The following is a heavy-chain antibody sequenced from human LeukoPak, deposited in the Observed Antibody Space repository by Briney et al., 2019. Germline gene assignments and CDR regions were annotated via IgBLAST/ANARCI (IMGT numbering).Heavy chain of an antibody. D-gene: IGHD3-10*01. CDR1: GYTFTSYG. Sequence: ASVKVSCKXSGYTFTSYGISWVRQAPGQGLEWMGWISAYNGNTNYAQKLQGRVTMTTDTSTSTAYMELRSLRSDDTAVYYCARDQITMVRGAVFDYWGQGTLVTVSS. J-gene: IGHJ4*02. CDR2: ISAYNGNT. CDR3: ARDQITMVRGAVFDY. V-gene: IGHV1-18*01.